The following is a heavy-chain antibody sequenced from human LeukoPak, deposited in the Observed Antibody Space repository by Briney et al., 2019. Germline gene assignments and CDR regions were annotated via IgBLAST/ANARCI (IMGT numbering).Heavy chain of an antibody. J-gene: IGHJ4*02. CDR1: GFSISTYG. CDR2: IWYDGSNK. CDR3: TRGHPSTDYFDY. V-gene: IGHV3-33*01. Sequence: GTSLRLSCAASGFSISTYGMHWVRQAPGKGLEWVAVIWYDGSNKYYADSVKGRFTISRDNSKNTLYLQMSSLRDEDTAIYYCTRGHPSTDYFDYWGQGTLVTVSS.